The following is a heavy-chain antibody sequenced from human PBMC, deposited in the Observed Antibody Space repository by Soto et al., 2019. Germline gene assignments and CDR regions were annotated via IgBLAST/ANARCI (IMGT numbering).Heavy chain of an antibody. CDR2: IIPIFGTA. CDR1: GGTFSSYA. J-gene: IGHJ3*01. D-gene: IGHD5-18*01. CDR3: ARDRGLQLCSDDAFDL. Sequence: QVQLVQSGAEVKKPGSSVKVSCKASGGTFSSYAISWVRQAPGQGLEWMGGIIPIFGTANYAQKFQGRVTITADESTSTASMELSRLRSEDTAVYYCARDRGLQLCSDDAFDLWGQGTMVTVSS. V-gene: IGHV1-69*01.